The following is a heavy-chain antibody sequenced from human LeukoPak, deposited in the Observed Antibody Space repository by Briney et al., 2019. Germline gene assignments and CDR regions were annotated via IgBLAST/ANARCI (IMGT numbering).Heavy chain of an antibody. CDR2: ISAYNGNT. V-gene: IGHV1-18*01. D-gene: IGHD3-22*01. Sequence: GASVKVSCKASGYTFTSYGISWVRQAPGQGLEWMGWISAYNGNTNYAQKLQGRVTMTTDTSTSTAYMELRSLRSDDTAVYYCARGSVYYDSSGYFFDYWGQGTLVTVSS. J-gene: IGHJ4*02. CDR1: GYTFTSYG. CDR3: ARGSVYYDSSGYFFDY.